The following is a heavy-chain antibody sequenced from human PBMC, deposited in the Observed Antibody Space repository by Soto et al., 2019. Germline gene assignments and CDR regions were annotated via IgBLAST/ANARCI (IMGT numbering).Heavy chain of an antibody. CDR1: GGTFSSYA. CDR3: ARIAPKETGLYYYYGMDV. V-gene: IGHV1-69*01. Sequence: KVSCKASGGTFSSYAISWVRQAPGQGLEWMGGIIPIFGTANYAQKFQGRVTITADESTSTAYMELSSLRSEDTAVYYCARIAPKETGLYYYYGMDVWGQGTTVTVSS. J-gene: IGHJ6*02. CDR2: IIPIFGTA. D-gene: IGHD2-15*01.